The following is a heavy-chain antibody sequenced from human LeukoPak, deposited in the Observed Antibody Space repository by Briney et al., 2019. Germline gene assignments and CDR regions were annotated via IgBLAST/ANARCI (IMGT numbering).Heavy chain of an antibody. CDR3: AGANSTGYQLEYFDY. V-gene: IGHV3-33*01. Sequence: GRSLRLSCAPSGFTFSSYAMHWVRQAPGKGLEWVAVIWSDASMKYYADSVRGRFSISRDNAKNTLYLEMNSLRDEDTAVYYCAGANSTGYQLEYFDYWGQGTLVTVSS. J-gene: IGHJ4*02. D-gene: IGHD3-22*01. CDR2: IWSDASMK. CDR1: GFTFSSYA.